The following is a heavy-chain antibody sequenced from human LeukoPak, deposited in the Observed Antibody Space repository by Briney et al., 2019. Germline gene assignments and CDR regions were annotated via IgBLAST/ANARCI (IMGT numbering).Heavy chain of an antibody. J-gene: IGHJ4*02. CDR2: ITASGDRT. V-gene: IGHV3-23*01. CDR1: GFTFSDYV. Sequence: GGSLRLSCAASGFTFSDYVMIWVRQAPGKGLEWVSGITASGDRTFNGDSVRGRFTMSRDNSKNTVYLQMNSLRVDDTAVYYCARRDIVVVVSASDYWGQGTLVTVSS. CDR3: ARRDIVVVVSASDY. D-gene: IGHD2-15*01.